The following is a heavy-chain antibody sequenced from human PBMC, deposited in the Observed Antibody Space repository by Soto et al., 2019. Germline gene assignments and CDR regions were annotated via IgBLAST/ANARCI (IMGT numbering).Heavy chain of an antibody. CDR2: IIPIFGTA. J-gene: IGHJ5*02. CDR1: GCGFSVDA. Sequence: GSSVKGAWKGAGCGFSVDAGGWGGHAPGQGLEWMGGIIPIFGTANYAQKFQGRVTITADESTSTAYMELSSLRSEDTVVYSCASRRTGETWFAPRRQRTLVTVSS. V-gene: IGHV1-69*01. CDR3: ASRRTGETWFAP. D-gene: IGHD4-17*01.